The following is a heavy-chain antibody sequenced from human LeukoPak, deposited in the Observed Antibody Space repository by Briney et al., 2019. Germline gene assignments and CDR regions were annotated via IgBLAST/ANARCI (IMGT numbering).Heavy chain of an antibody. Sequence: ASVKVSCKASGGTFSSYAISWVRQAPGQGLEWMGRIIPIFGTANYAQKFQGRVTITTDESTSTAYMELSSLRPEDTAVYYCARGDSWSSLFDYWGQGTLVTVSS. CDR2: IIPIFGTA. CDR1: GGTFSSYA. D-gene: IGHD1-26*01. J-gene: IGHJ4*02. V-gene: IGHV1-69*05. CDR3: ARGDSWSSLFDY.